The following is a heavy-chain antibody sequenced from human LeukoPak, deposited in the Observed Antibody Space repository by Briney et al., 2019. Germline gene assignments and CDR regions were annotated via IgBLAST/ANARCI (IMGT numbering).Heavy chain of an antibody. CDR3: ARRVRGVIISFYYYNGMDV. V-gene: IGHV4-34*01. D-gene: IGHD3-10*01. CDR2: INHSGAT. J-gene: IGHJ6*02. CDR1: GGSFSDYY. Sequence: PSETLSLTCAVYGGSFSDYYWTWLRQSPGKGLEGLGEINHSGATDYNPSLKSRVTISVDTSKNQFSLKVRSVTAADTAVYYCARRVRGVIISFYYYNGMDVWGQGTTVTVSS.